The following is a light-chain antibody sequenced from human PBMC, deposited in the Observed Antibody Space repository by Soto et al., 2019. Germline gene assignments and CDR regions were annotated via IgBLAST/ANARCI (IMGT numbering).Light chain of an antibody. J-gene: IGLJ1*01. Sequence: QSVLTQPASVSGSPGQSITISCTGTSSDVGGYNYVSWYQQHPGKAPKLMIYDVSNRPSGVSNRFSGSKSGNTASLTISGLQAEDEAAYYCSSYTSSSTQYVLGTGTKVTVL. V-gene: IGLV2-14*01. CDR3: SSYTSSSTQYV. CDR1: SSDVGGYNY. CDR2: DVS.